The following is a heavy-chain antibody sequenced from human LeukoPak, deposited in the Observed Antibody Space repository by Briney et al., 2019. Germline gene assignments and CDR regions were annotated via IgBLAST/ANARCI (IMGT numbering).Heavy chain of an antibody. CDR3: ARNGGSGTYYDGSFDY. V-gene: IGHV4-4*07. D-gene: IGHD1-26*01. CDR1: GGSISSYY. CDR2: IYTSGST. J-gene: IGHJ4*02. Sequence: PSETLSLTCTVSGGSISSYYWSWIRQSAGKGLEWIGRIYTSGSTNYNPSLKSRVTMSVDTSKNQFSLKLSSVTDADTAVYYCARNGGSGTYYDGSFDYWGQGTLVTVSS.